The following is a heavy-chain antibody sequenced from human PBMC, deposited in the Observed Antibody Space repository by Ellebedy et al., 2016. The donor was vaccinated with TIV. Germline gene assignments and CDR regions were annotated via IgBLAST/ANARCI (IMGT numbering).Heavy chain of an antibody. CDR3: AKDLDSSSSSGFDY. Sequence: GESLKISCAASGFTFGNHAINWVRQAPGKGLEWVSTIDNIGVGTYYGDSVKGRFSISRDNSKHTVFLQVDSLRPEDTATYYCAKDLDSSSSSGFDYWGQGALVIVSS. CDR1: GFTFGNHA. D-gene: IGHD6-6*01. CDR2: IDNIGVGT. J-gene: IGHJ4*02. V-gene: IGHV3-23*05.